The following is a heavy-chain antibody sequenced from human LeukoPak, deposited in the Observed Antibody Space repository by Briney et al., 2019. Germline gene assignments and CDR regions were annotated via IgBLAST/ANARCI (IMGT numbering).Heavy chain of an antibody. Sequence: SETLSLTCAVYGGSFSGYYWSWICQPPGKGLEWIGEINHSGSTNYNPSLKSRVTISVDTSKNQFSLKLSSVTAADTAVYYCARAPYDFWSGYYYFDYWGQGTLVTVSS. CDR3: ARAPYDFWSGYYYFDY. D-gene: IGHD3-3*01. V-gene: IGHV4-34*01. J-gene: IGHJ4*02. CDR1: GGSFSGYY. CDR2: INHSGST.